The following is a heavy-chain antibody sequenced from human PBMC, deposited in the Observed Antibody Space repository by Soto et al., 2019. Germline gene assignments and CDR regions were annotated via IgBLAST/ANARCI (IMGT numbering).Heavy chain of an antibody. D-gene: IGHD4-17*01. CDR1: GVSVSSGSFY. V-gene: IGHV4-61*01. CDR2: ISYSGTT. J-gene: IGHJ4*02. Sequence: SETLSLTCTVSGVSVSSGSFYWAWIRQPPGKGLEWIGFISYSGTTNYNPSLKSRVTISVDTSRSHISLKVSSLTTADTAVYYCARGATVTQYDYWGQGTLVTVSS. CDR3: ARGATVTQYDY.